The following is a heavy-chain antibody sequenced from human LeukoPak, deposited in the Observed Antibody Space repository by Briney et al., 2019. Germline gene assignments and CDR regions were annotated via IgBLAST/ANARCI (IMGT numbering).Heavy chain of an antibody. CDR3: ARGPTTRVLRFFDWGHRFDY. J-gene: IGHJ4*02. V-gene: IGHV4-38-2*02. Sequence: PSETLSLTCTVSGYSISSGYYWGWIRQPPGKGLEWIGEINHSGSTNYNPSLKSRVTISVDTSKNQFSLKLSSVTAADTAVYYCARGPTTRVLRFFDWGHRFDYWGQGTLVTVSS. CDR1: GYSISSGYY. D-gene: IGHD3-9*01. CDR2: INHSGST.